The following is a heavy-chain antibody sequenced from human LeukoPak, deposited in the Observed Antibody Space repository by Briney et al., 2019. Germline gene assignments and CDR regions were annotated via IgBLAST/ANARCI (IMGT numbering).Heavy chain of an antibody. CDR3: ATWNRLAVGGTGGFDY. D-gene: IGHD6-19*01. CDR1: GGSITSSSYC. J-gene: IGHJ4*02. V-gene: IGHV4-39*01. CDR2: LCSGGST. Sequence: SETLSLTCTVSGGSITSSSYCWGWIRQPPGKGLEWTGVLCSGGSTLYNPSLKSRVTISVDASNNQFSLRLTSVTAADTAVYYCATWNRLAVGGTGGFDYWGQGALVTVSS.